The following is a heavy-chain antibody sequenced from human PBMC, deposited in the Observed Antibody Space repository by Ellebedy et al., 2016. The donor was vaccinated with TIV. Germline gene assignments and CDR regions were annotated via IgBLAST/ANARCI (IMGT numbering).Heavy chain of an antibody. CDR3: ARDLYGGNAFDY. CDR1: GYTFTGYY. V-gene: IGHV1-2*02. CDR2: INPNSGGT. D-gene: IGHD4-23*01. J-gene: IGHJ4*02. Sequence: AASVKVSCKASGYTFTGYYMHWVRQAPGQGLEWMGWINPNSGGTNYAQKFQGRVTITADESTSTAYMELNSLRAEDTAVCYCARDLYGGNAFDYWGQGTLVTVSS.